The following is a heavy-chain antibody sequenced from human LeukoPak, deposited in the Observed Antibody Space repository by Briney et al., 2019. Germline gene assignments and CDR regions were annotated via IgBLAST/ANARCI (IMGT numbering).Heavy chain of an antibody. CDR3: AREGRGYDILTGYYSLFDY. V-gene: IGHV3-21*05. CDR1: GFTFSSYG. J-gene: IGHJ4*02. Sequence: GGSLRLSCAASGFTFSSYGMTWVRQAPGKGLEWVSYISSSSSYIYYADSVKGRFTISRDNAKNSLYLQMNSLRAEDTAVYYCAREGRGYDILTGYYSLFDYWGQGTLVTVSS. CDR2: ISSSSSYI. D-gene: IGHD3-9*01.